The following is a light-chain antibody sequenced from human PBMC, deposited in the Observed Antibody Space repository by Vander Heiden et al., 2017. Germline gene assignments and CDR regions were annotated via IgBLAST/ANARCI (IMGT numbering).Light chain of an antibody. CDR3: QQTYNSTWT. CDR2: AAS. Sequence: DIQVTQSPSSLSAFLGDRATITCRASQSISRYLNWYQQRPGKAPNLLIYAASSLQSGVPSRFSGSGSGTDFTLTISSLQPEDFATYYCQQTYNSTWTFGQGTEVEIK. J-gene: IGKJ1*01. V-gene: IGKV1-39*01. CDR1: QSISRY.